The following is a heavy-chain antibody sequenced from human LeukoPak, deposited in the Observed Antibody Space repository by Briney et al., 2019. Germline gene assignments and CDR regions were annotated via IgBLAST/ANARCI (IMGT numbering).Heavy chain of an antibody. CDR1: GFSFSSHW. CDR3: AREFGITF. D-gene: IGHD3-16*01. V-gene: IGHV3-7*03. J-gene: IGHJ4*02. CDR2: IKQDGSEK. Sequence: GGSLRLSCAASGFSFSSHWMSWVRQAPGKGLEWVADIKQDGSEKHYVDSVKGRFTVSRDNAKNSLYLQMNSLRADDTAVYYCAREFGITFWGQGTLVTVSS.